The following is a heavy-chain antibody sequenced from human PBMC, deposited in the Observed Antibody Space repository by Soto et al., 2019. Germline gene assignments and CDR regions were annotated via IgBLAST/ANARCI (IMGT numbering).Heavy chain of an antibody. D-gene: IGHD6-19*01. J-gene: IGHJ3*02. V-gene: IGHV1-46*03. CDR3: ARGPLNYSSGWYRGAFDI. CDR2: INPSGGST. CDR1: GYTFTSYY. Sequence: GASVKVSCKASGYTFTSYYMHWVRQAPGQGLEWMGIINPSGGSTSYAQKFQGRVTMTRDTSTSTVYMELSSLRSEDTAVYYCARGPLNYSSGWYRGAFDIWGQRTTVTGSS.